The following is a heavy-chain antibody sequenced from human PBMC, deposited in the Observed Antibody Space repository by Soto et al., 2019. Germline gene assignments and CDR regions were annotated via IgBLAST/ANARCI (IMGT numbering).Heavy chain of an antibody. CDR2: IWYDGSNT. V-gene: IGHV3-33*06. J-gene: IGHJ4*01. Sequence: PGGSLRLSCVASGFFLRDFGMHWVRQAPGKGLEWVSVIWYDGSNTYQGESVKGRFTMSRDISKNTLYLQMNSLRPEDTAVYYCAKDRGASGWSYDYWGKGSLVTVSS. CDR3: AKDRGASGWSYDY. D-gene: IGHD6-19*01. CDR1: GFFLRDFG.